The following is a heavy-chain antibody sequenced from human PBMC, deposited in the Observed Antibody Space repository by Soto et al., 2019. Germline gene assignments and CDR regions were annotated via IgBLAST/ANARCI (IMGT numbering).Heavy chain of an antibody. V-gene: IGHV4-31*03. D-gene: IGHD3-3*01. J-gene: IGHJ4*02. Sequence: SETLSLTCNVSGGAISSGGYHWSWIRQYPGKGLEWIGHTFHSGSTNYNPSLQSRLTISVDTSKNQFSLHLISVTAADTAVFFCSREGVVTNHFYSWAQGNLVTVSS. CDR2: TFHSGST. CDR3: SREGVVTNHFYS. CDR1: GGAISSGGYH.